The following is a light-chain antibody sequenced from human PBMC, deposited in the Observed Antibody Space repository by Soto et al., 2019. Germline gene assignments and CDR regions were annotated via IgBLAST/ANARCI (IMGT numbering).Light chain of an antibody. Sequence: IQMTQSPSTLSGSVGDRVTITCRASQTISSWLAWYQQKPGKAPKLLIYAASSLESGVPSRFSGSGSGTEFTLTISSLQPDDFATYYCQQYISYSWTFGQGTKVDIK. CDR2: AAS. CDR3: QQYISYSWT. J-gene: IGKJ1*01. V-gene: IGKV1-5*01. CDR1: QTISSW.